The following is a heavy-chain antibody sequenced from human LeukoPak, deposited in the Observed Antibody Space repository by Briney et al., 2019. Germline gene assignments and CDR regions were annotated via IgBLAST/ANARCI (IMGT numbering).Heavy chain of an antibody. CDR2: ISGSGGST. CDR1: GFTFSSYA. J-gene: IGHJ6*02. CDR3: AKAACSGGSCYSRYYYGMDV. V-gene: IGHV3-23*01. D-gene: IGHD2-15*01. Sequence: GGSLRLSCAASGFTFSSYAMSWVRQAPGKGLEWVSAISGSGGSTYYADSVKGRFTISRDNSKNTLYLQMNSLRAEDTAVYYCAKAACSGGSCYSRYYYGMDVWGQGTTVTVSS.